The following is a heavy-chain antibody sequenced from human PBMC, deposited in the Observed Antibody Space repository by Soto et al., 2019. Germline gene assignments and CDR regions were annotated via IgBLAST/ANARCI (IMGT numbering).Heavy chain of an antibody. CDR3: AYGRPDYYGSGSYYNGRYYYYYMDV. CDR2: INHSGST. J-gene: IGHJ6*03. Sequence: SETLSLTCAVYGGSFSGYYWSWIRQPPGKGLEWIGEINHSGSTNYNPSLKSRVTISVDTSKNQFSLKLSSVTAADTAVYYCAYGRPDYYGSGSYYNGRYYYYYMDVWGKGTTVTVSS. D-gene: IGHD3-10*01. CDR1: GGSFSGYY. V-gene: IGHV4-34*01.